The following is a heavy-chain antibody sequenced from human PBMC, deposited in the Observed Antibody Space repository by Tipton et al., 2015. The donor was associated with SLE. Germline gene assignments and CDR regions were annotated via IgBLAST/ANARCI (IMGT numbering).Heavy chain of an antibody. Sequence: LRLSCTVSGGSISSYYWSWIRQPAGTGLEWIGRVYTSGSTYNNPSLKSRVTISVDTSTNQFSLRLSSVTAADTAVYYCARQVYSSSWYGWFDPWGQGTLVTVSS. CDR1: GGSISSYY. D-gene: IGHD6-13*01. CDR3: ARQVYSSSWYGWFDP. CDR2: VYTSGST. V-gene: IGHV4-4*07. J-gene: IGHJ5*02.